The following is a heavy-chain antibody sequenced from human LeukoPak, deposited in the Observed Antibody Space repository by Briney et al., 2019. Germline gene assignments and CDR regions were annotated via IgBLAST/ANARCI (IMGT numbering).Heavy chain of an antibody. D-gene: IGHD2-15*01. V-gene: IGHV3-7*01. Sequence: PTGGSLRLSCAVSGFTFSSYWMSWVRQAPGKGLEWMANIKQDGSEKYYVDSVKGRFTISRDNAKNSLYLQMNSLRVEDTAVYYCASHQGYRHDYWGQGTLVTVSS. CDR3: ASHQGYRHDY. CDR2: IKQDGSEK. J-gene: IGHJ4*02. CDR1: GFTFSSYW.